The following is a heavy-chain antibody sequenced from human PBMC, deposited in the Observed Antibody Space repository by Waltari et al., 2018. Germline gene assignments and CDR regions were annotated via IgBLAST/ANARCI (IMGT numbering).Heavy chain of an antibody. V-gene: IGHV5-51*01. CDR3: ARTGYCSGGSCHFDY. D-gene: IGHD2-15*01. CDR1: GYSFTSYW. J-gene: IGHJ4*02. CDR2: IYPGDSDT. Sequence: EVQLVQSGAEVKKPGESLKISCKGSGYSFTSYWIGWVRQLPGKGLEWMGIIYPGDSDTRYSPSFQGQVTSSADKSISTAYLQWSSLKASDTAMYYCARTGYCSGGSCHFDYWGQGTLVTVSS.